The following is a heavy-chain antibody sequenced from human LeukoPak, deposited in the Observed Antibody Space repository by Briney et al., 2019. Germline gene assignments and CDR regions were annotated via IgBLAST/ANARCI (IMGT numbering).Heavy chain of an antibody. CDR1: GFTFSSFA. J-gene: IGHJ6*02. Sequence: GSLRLSCTASGFTFSSFAMNWVRQAPGKGLGWVSSIGISPGYMYYADSVKGRFTISRDNAKNSLYLQMNSLRAEDTAMYYCARGTTYNHDRSGRYGMDVWGQGTTVTVSS. V-gene: IGHV3-21*01. CDR2: IGISPGYM. D-gene: IGHD3-22*01. CDR3: ARGTTYNHDRSGRYGMDV.